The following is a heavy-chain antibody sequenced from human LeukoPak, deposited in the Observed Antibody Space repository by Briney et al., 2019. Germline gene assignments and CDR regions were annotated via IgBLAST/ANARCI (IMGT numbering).Heavy chain of an antibody. Sequence: SETLSLTCTVSGGSISSSSYYWGWIRQPPGKGLEWIGSIYYSGSTYYNPSLKSRVTISVDTSKNQFSLKLSSVTAADTAVYYCARPYGDYDAFDIWGQGTMVTVSS. CDR3: ARPYGDYDAFDI. CDR2: IYYSGST. J-gene: IGHJ3*02. D-gene: IGHD4-17*01. V-gene: IGHV4-39*07. CDR1: GGSISSSSYY.